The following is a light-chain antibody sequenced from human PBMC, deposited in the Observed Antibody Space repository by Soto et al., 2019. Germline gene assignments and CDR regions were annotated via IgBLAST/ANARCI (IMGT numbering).Light chain of an antibody. V-gene: IGLV2-23*02. CDR2: EVS. Sequence: QSALTQPASVSGSPGQSITISCTGTSSDVGSYNLVSWYQQHPGKAPTLMIYEVSKRPSGVSNRFSGSKSGNTASLTISGLQAEDEADYYCCSYAGSSPVVFGGGTQLTVL. J-gene: IGLJ2*01. CDR3: CSYAGSSPVV. CDR1: SSDVGSYNL.